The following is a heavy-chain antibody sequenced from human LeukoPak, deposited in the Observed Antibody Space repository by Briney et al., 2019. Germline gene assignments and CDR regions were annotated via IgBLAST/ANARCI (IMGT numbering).Heavy chain of an antibody. D-gene: IGHD3-22*01. CDR2: ISSSSSYI. Sequence: GGSLRLSCAASGFTFSSYSMNWVRQAPGKGLEWVPSISSSSSYIYYADSVKGRFTISRDNAKNSLYLQMNSLRAEDTAVYYCARDHLTYYYDSSGLYWGQGTLVTVSS. CDR3: ARDHLTYYYDSSGLY. J-gene: IGHJ4*02. CDR1: GFTFSSYS. V-gene: IGHV3-21*01.